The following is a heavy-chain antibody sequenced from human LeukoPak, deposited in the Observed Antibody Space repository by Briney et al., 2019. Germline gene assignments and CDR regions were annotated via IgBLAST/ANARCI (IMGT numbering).Heavy chain of an antibody. J-gene: IGHJ4*02. Sequence: SSVKVSCKASGGTFSSYAISWVRQAPGQGLEWMGGIIPIFGTANYPQKFQGGVTITGDESTSTAYMELSSLRSEDTAVYYCARASLHNDCWSGYYTFYFDYWGQGTLVTVSS. CDR1: GGTFSSYA. CDR2: IIPIFGTA. CDR3: ARASLHNDCWSGYYTFYFDY. D-gene: IGHD3-3*01. V-gene: IGHV1-69*01.